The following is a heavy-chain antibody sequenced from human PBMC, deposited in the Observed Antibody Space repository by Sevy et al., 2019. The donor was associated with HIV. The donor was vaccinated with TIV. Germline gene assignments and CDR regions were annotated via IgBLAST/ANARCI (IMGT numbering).Heavy chain of an antibody. CDR3: AGFVGYCSGGRCSIIDF. D-gene: IGHD2-15*01. J-gene: IGHJ4*02. CDR2: ISYNGRNQ. V-gene: IGHV3-30*04. Sequence: GGSLRLSCAASGFSLSDHAVSWVRQTPGKGLEWLAVISYNGRNQYYGDSVKGRFTISKDDSKNTPYLQLNSLGAEDTAVYYCAGFVGYCSGGRCSIIDFWGQGTLVTVSS. CDR1: GFSLSDHA.